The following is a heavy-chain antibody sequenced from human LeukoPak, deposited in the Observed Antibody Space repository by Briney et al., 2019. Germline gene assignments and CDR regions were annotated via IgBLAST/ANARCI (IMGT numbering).Heavy chain of an antibody. J-gene: IGHJ3*02. Sequence: ASVKVSCKASGYTFTSYDINWVRQATGQGLEWMGWMNPNSGNTGYAQKFQGRVTMTRNTSISTAYMELSSLRSEDTAVYYCARGWITDFWSGYQPNDAFDIWGQGTMVTVSS. D-gene: IGHD3-3*01. CDR3: ARGWITDFWSGYQPNDAFDI. CDR1: GYTFTSYD. CDR2: MNPNSGNT. V-gene: IGHV1-8*01.